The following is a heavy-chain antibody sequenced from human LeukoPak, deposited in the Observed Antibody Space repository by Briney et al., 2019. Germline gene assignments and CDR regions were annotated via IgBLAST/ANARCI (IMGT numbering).Heavy chain of an antibody. V-gene: IGHV3-48*03. Sequence: PGGSLRLSCAVPGSTFSNYEINWVRQAPRKGLEWISYISSSGSTIYYADSVKGRFTISRDNAKNSLYLQMNSLRAEDTAIYYCASRPYGFLGPFDYWGQGTLVTVSS. J-gene: IGHJ4*02. CDR2: ISSSGSTI. CDR3: ASRPYGFLGPFDY. D-gene: IGHD3/OR15-3a*01. CDR1: GSTFSNYE.